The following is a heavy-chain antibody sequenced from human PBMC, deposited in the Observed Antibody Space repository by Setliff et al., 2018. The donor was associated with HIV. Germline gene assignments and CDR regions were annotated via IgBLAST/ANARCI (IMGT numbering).Heavy chain of an antibody. CDR3: ARGRQQWLVEYYFDY. V-gene: IGHV4-61*09. J-gene: IGHJ4*02. Sequence: PSETLSLTCTVSGGSIGKGNYYWSWIRQPAGEGLEWIGHISTSGSTNYNPSLKRRVSISVDTSKNQFSLKLSSVTAADTAVYYCARGRQQWLVEYYFDYWGQGTLVTVSS. CDR2: ISTSGST. CDR1: GGSIGKGNYY. D-gene: IGHD6-19*01.